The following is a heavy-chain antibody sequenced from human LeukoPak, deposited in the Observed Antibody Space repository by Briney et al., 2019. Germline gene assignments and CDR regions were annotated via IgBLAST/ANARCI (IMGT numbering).Heavy chain of an antibody. D-gene: IGHD3-9*01. CDR1: VGSFSGYY. CDR2: INHSGST. V-gene: IGHV4-34*01. J-gene: IGHJ4*02. CDR3: AREYFDWLLSKYYFDY. Sequence: PSETLSLTCAVYVGSFSGYYWSWIRQPPGKGLEWIGEINHSGSTNYNSSLKSRVTISVDTSKNQFSLKLSSVTAADTAVYYCAREYFDWLLSKYYFDYWGQGTLVTVSS.